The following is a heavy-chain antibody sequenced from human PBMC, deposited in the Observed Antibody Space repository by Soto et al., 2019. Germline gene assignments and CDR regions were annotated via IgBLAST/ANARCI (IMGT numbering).Heavy chain of an antibody. Sequence: EVQLVESGGGLVQPGGSLRLSCAASGFTFSGSAVHWVRQASGKGLEWVGRSKDKASNYATAYSASVQGRFTISRDDTKSTAFLQMNSLIIGDTAVYYCAREGWFGANYGVDVWGQGTTVTVSS. CDR2: SKDKASNYAT. J-gene: IGHJ6*02. V-gene: IGHV3-73*02. D-gene: IGHD3-10*01. CDR1: GFTFSGSA. CDR3: AREGWFGANYGVDV.